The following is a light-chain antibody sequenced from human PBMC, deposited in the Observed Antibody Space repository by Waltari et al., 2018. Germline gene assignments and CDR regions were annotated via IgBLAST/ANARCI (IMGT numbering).Light chain of an antibody. V-gene: IGLV2-23*02. Sequence: QSPLTQPASVSASPGQSITISCTGTSSDIGNDNLVTWYQQHSGKVPKLIIYDVTQRPSGFSDRFAGSKSGSTASLTISGLQEDDEADYYCCSYAVSSTLVFGGGTKVTVL. CDR3: CSYAVSSTLV. CDR1: SSDIGNDNL. CDR2: DVT. J-gene: IGLJ2*01.